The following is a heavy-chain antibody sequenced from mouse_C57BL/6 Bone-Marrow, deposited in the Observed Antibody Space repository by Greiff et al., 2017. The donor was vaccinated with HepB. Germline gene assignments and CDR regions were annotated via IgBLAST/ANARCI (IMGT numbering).Heavy chain of an antibody. V-gene: IGHV1-4*01. J-gene: IGHJ3*01. CDR1: GYTFTSYT. CDR2: INPSSGYT. Sequence: QVQLQQSGAELARPGASVKMSCKASGYTFTSYTMHWVKQRPGQGLEWIGYINPSSGYTKYNQKFKDKATLTADKSSSTAYMQLSSLTSEDSAVYYCAGEEALYDYDGGFADWGQGTLVTVSA. D-gene: IGHD2-4*01. CDR3: AGEEALYDYDGGFAD.